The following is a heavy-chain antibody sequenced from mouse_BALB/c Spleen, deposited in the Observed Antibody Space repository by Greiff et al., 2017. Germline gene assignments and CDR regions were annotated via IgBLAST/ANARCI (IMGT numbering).Heavy chain of an antibody. J-gene: IGHJ3*01. CDR3: ARGWYDAGAWFAY. CDR2: ISSGSSTI. V-gene: IGHV5-17*02. CDR1: GFTFSSYG. D-gene: IGHD2-14*01. Sequence: EVQVVESGGGLVQPGGSRKLSCAASGFTFSSYGMHWVRQAPEKGLEWVAYISSGSSTIYYADTVKGRFTISRDNPKNTLFLQMTSLRSEDTAMYYCARGWYDAGAWFAYWGQGTLVTVSA.